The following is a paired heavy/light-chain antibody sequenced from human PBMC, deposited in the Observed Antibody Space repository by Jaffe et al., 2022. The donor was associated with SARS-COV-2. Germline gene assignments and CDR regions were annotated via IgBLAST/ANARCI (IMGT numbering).Heavy chain of an antibody. D-gene: IGHD1-20*01. Sequence: QVQLVQSGAEVKKPGASVKVSCKASGYTFTGYYIHWVRQAPGQGLEWVGWINPNSGGTNYAQNFQGWVTMTRDTSISTAYMELSRLRSDDTAVYYCARDLTGDVLGAFDIWGQGTMVTVSS. CDR3: ARDLTGDVLGAFDI. J-gene: IGHJ3*02. V-gene: IGHV1-2*04. CDR1: GYTFTGYY. CDR2: INPNSGGT.
Light chain of an antibody. CDR2: DNS. V-gene: IGLV1-40*01. Sequence: QSVLTQPPSVSGAPGQRVTISCTGSSSNIGAGYDVHWYQQLPGTAPKLLIYDNSNQPSGVPDRFSGSRSGTSASLAITGLQAEDEGDYYCQSYDSSLSDVVFGGGTKLTVL. CDR3: QSYDSSLSDVV. J-gene: IGLJ2*01. CDR1: SSNIGAGYD.